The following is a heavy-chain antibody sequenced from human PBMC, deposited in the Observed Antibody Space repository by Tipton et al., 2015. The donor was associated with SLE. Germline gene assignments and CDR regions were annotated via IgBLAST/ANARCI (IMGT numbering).Heavy chain of an antibody. V-gene: IGHV4-34*01. J-gene: IGHJ4*02. CDR3: ARDLTIFGGGVDY. Sequence: TLSLTCAVYGGSFSGYYWSWIRQPPGKGLEWIGEINHSGSTNYNPSLKSRVTISLDTSKNQFSLKLNSVTAADTAVYYCARDLTIFGGGVDYWGQGTLVTVSS. CDR1: GGSFSGYY. CDR2: INHSGST. D-gene: IGHD3-3*01.